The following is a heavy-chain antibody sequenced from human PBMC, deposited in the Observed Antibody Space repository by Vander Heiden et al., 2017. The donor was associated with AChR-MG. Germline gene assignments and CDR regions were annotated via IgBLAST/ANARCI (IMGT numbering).Heavy chain of an antibody. J-gene: IGHJ6*02. D-gene: IGHD2-15*01. CDR2: IRSKANSYAT. Sequence: EVQLVESGGGLVQPGGSLKLSCAASGFTFSGSALPWVRQASGKGLEWVGRIRSKANSYATAYAASVKGRFTISRDDSKNTAYLQMNSLKTEDTAVYYCTRGPDLGGGYYYYGMDVWGQGTTVTVSS. V-gene: IGHV3-73*02. CDR3: TRGPDLGGGYYYYGMDV. CDR1: GFTFSGSA.